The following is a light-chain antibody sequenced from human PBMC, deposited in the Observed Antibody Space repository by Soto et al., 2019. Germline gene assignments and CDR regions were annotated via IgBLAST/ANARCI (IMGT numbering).Light chain of an antibody. V-gene: IGKV3-15*01. CDR1: QSVSSN. J-gene: IGKJ5*01. CDR2: GAS. Sequence: EIVMTQSPATLSVSPGERATLSCRASQSVSSNLAWYQQKPGQAPRLLIYGASTRATGIPARFSGSGSGTEFTLTISSLQPEDFATYYCLQHNTFPWTFGQGTRLEIK. CDR3: LQHNTFPWT.